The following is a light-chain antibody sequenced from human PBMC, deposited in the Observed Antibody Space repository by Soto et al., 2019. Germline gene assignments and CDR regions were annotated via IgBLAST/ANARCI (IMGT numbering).Light chain of an antibody. CDR3: SSYRSSSTYV. Sequence: QSALTQPAYVSGSPGQSITISCTGTSSDVGSYNYVSWHQQHPGQAPKLMIYEVTNRASGVPDRFSASKSGNTASLTISGLQAGDEADYYCSSYRSSSTYVFGSGTKLTVL. V-gene: IGLV2-14*01. CDR1: SSDVGSYNY. J-gene: IGLJ1*01. CDR2: EVT.